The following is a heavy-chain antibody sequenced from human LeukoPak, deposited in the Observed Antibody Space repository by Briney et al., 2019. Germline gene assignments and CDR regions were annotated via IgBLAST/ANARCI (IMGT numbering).Heavy chain of an antibody. J-gene: IGHJ6*02. CDR3: ARDRSPEGYYDSSHWDYYHGMDV. CDR2: IYYSGST. V-gene: IGHV4-59*01. D-gene: IGHD3-22*01. Sequence: PSETLSLTCTVSGGSISNYYWGWIRQPPGKGLEWTGYIYYSGSTNYNPSLKSRVIISVDTSKNQFSLNLSSVTAADTAMYYCARDRSPEGYYDSSHWDYYHGMDVWGQGTTVTVSS. CDR1: GGSISNYY.